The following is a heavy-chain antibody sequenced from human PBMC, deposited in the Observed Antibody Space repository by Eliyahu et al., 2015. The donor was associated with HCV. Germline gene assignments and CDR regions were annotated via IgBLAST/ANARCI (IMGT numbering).Heavy chain of an antibody. J-gene: IGHJ4*02. V-gene: IGHV4-34*01. CDR3: ARVGRQWLDRYYFDY. D-gene: IGHD6-19*01. CDR2: INHSGST. CDR1: GGSFSGYY. Sequence: QVQLQQWGAGLLKPSETLSLTCAVYGGSFSGYYWSWIRQPPGKGLEWIGEINHSGSTNYNPSLKSRVTISVDTSKNQFSLKLSSVTAADTAVYYCARVGRQWLDRYYFDYWGQGTLVTVSS.